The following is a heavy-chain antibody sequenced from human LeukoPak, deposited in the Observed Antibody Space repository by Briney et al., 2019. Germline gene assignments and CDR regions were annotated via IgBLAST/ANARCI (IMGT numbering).Heavy chain of an antibody. Sequence: PGGSLRLSCAASGFTFSSYGMHWVRQAPGKGLEWVAVIWYDGSNKYYADSVKGRFTISRDNAKNTLYLQMNSLGAEDTAVYYCARDTDSNFDYWGQGTLVTVSS. CDR1: GFTFSSYG. J-gene: IGHJ4*02. CDR3: ARDTDSNFDY. D-gene: IGHD6-13*01. CDR2: IWYDGSNK. V-gene: IGHV3-33*01.